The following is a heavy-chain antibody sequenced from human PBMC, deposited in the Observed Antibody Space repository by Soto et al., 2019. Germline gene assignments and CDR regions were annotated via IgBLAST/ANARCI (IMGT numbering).Heavy chain of an antibody. CDR2: ISHSGST. V-gene: IGHV4-31*03. J-gene: IGHJ4*02. D-gene: IGHD5-18*01. CDR1: GGSISSAAYY. CDR3: AREYTYGLNFFDC. Sequence: VQLQESGPGLVKPSQTLSLTCTVSGGSISSAAYYWSWIRQHPGKGLEWIGYISHSGSTYYTPSLQSRVIISADTSKNQFSVNLTSVTAADTAVNYCAREYTYGLNFFDCWGQGALVTVSS.